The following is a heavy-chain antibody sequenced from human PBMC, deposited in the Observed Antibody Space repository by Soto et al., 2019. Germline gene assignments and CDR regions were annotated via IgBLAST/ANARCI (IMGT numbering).Heavy chain of an antibody. CDR1: GYTFTSYG. D-gene: IGHD1-26*01. CDR2: ISPYNGNT. CDR3: ARESGGAGGSYHGFDY. Sequence: ASVKVSCKASGYTFTSYGISCVRQPPGQGLEWMRWISPYNGNTNYAQKLQGRVTMTTDTSTSTAYMELRSLRSDDTAVYYCARESGGAGGSYHGFDYWGQGTLVTV. J-gene: IGHJ4*02. V-gene: IGHV1-18*01.